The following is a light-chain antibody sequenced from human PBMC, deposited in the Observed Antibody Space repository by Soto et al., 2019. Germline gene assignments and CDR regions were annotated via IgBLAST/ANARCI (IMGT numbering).Light chain of an antibody. Sequence: QSVLTQPASVSGSPGQSITISCTGTTSDVGGYNYVSWYQRHPGKAPKLMIYEVNNRPSGVSNRFSGSKSGNTASLTISGLQAEDEADYYCSSYTISNTLLFGGGTQLTVL. V-gene: IGLV2-14*01. J-gene: IGLJ2*01. CDR3: SSYTISNTLL. CDR2: EVN. CDR1: TSDVGGYNY.